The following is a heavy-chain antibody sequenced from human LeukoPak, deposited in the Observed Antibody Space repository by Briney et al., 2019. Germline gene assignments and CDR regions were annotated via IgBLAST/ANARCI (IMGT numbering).Heavy chain of an antibody. CDR2: ISAYNGNT. CDR1: GYTFTSYG. D-gene: IGHD1-26*01. V-gene: IGHV1-18*01. Sequence: GASMKVSCKASGYTFTSYGISWVRQAPGQGLEWMGWISAYNGNTNYAQKVQGRVTMTTDTSTSTAYMELRSLRSDDTAVYYCASLLGTYSRNYWGQGTLVTVSS. J-gene: IGHJ4*02. CDR3: ASLLGTYSRNY.